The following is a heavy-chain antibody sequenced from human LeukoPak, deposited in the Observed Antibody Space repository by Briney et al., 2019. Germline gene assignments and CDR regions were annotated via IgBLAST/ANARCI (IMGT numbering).Heavy chain of an antibody. CDR3: RGVLRYFDWSDFDY. D-gene: IGHD3-9*01. Sequence: PGGSLRLSCAASGFTFSDYYMSWIRQAPGKGMEWVSYISSSGSTIYYADSVKGRFTISRDNAKNSLYLQMNSLRAEDTAVYYCRGVLRYFDWSDFDYWGQGTLVTVSS. CDR2: ISSSGSTI. J-gene: IGHJ4*02. CDR1: GFTFSDYY. V-gene: IGHV3-11*01.